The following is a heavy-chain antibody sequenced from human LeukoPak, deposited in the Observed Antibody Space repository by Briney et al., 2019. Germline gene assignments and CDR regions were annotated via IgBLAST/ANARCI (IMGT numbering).Heavy chain of an antibody. CDR2: IYTSGST. Sequence: TSETLSLTCTVSGGSISSGSYYWSWIRQPAGKGLEWIGRIYTSGSTNSNPSLKSRATITEDTSKNQFSLKKRAVTAADTAVYYCARAGSYYWFDPWGQGTLVTVSS. J-gene: IGHJ5*02. V-gene: IGHV4-61*02. CDR1: GGSISSGSYY. CDR3: ARAGSYYWFDP. D-gene: IGHD1-26*01.